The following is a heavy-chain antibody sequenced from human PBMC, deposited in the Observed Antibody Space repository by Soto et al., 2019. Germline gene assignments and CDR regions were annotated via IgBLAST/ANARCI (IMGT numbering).Heavy chain of an antibody. D-gene: IGHD3-22*01. CDR3: AKEQLAMTVVVADYFDS. J-gene: IGHJ4*02. Sequence: QVQLVESGGGVVQPGTSLRLSCVASGFTFSTYGIHWVRQAPGKGLEWVALISYDGGSKYYGDSVKGRFIISRDNSHNTVSLQMNSLRADDTAVYFCAKEQLAMTVVVADYFDSWGQGTLVTVSS. CDR1: GFTFSTYG. CDR2: ISYDGGSK. V-gene: IGHV3-30*18.